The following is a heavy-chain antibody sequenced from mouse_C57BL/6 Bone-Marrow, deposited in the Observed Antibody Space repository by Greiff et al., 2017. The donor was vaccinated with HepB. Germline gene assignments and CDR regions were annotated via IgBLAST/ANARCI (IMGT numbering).Heavy chain of an antibody. V-gene: IGHV5-15*01. Sequence: EVMLVESGGGLVQPGGSLKLSCAASGFTFSDYGMAWVRQAPRKGPEWVAFISNLAYSIYYADTVTGRFTISRENAKNTLYLEMSSLRSEDTAMYYCARHDHYGGFAYWGQGTLVTVSA. CDR3: ARHDHYGGFAY. CDR1: GFTFSDYG. J-gene: IGHJ3*01. D-gene: IGHD1-1*01. CDR2: ISNLAYSI.